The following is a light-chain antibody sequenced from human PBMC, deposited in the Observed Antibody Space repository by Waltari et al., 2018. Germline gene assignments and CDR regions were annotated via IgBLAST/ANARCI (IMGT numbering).Light chain of an antibody. Sequence: DIVLTQSPGTLSLSPGDRATLSCRASQTVRPTYLAWYQQKPGQAPTLVIHGTSSRATGIPDRFSGSGSGTDFSLTISSLEPEDFAVYYCQQYDISPLTFGGGTKVETK. J-gene: IGKJ4*01. CDR3: QQYDISPLT. CDR2: GTS. CDR1: QTVRPTY. V-gene: IGKV3-20*01.